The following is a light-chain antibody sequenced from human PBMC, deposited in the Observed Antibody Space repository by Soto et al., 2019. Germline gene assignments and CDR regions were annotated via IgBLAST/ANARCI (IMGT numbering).Light chain of an antibody. J-gene: IGKJ1*01. V-gene: IGKV3-15*01. CDR1: QSVRNN. Sequence: EIVMTQSPATLSVSPGERATLSCRASQSVRNNLDWYQQKPGQAHRLLIYVASTRATGIPARFSGSGSGTEFTLTISSLQSEDFALYYCQHYNNWPPAWTFCQGTKVEMK. CDR2: VAS. CDR3: QHYNNWPPAWT.